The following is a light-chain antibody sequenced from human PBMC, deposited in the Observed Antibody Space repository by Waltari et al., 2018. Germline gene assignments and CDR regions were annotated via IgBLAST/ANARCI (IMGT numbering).Light chain of an antibody. CDR1: QSVSSN. V-gene: IGKV3-15*01. CDR3: QQYNNWPPFT. J-gene: IGKJ2*01. Sequence: EIVMTQSPATLSLSPGERATLSCRASQSVSSNLAWYQQKSGQAPRLRIYGASNRATGFPSRFSGSVSVTEFTLTISSLQSEDFAVYYCQQYNNWPPFTFGQGTKLEIK. CDR2: GAS.